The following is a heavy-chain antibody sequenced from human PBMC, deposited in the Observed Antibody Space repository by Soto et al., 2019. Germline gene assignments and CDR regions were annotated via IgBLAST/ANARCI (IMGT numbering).Heavy chain of an antibody. J-gene: IGHJ4*01. CDR3: ARSWGYLDY. CDR2: IYSGGST. Sequence: GGSLRLCCAASGFIVSSNYMGWVRQAPGKGLECVSVIYSGGSTEYAVSVKGRLTISRDTSKNTLYLQMNSLRAEDTALYYCARSWGYLDYWGQGTLVTVSS. V-gene: IGHV3-53*01. CDR1: GFIVSSNY. D-gene: IGHD3-16*01.